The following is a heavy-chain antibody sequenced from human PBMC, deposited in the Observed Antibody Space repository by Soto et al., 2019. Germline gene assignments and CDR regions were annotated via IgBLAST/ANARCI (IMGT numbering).Heavy chain of an antibody. CDR1: GGSISSGGYY. CDR2: IYYSGST. Sequence: NPSETLSLTCTVSGGSISSGGYYWSWIRQHPGKGLEWIGYIYYSGSTYYNPSLKSRVTISVDTSKNQFSLKLSSVTAADTAVYYCARGGKRGYWFDPWGQGTLVTVS. CDR3: ARGGKRGYWFDP. J-gene: IGHJ5*02. V-gene: IGHV4-31*03. D-gene: IGHD3-16*01.